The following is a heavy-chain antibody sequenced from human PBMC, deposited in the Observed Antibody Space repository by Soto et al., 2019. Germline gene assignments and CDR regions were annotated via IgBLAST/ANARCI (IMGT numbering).Heavy chain of an antibody. CDR2: IYYSGST. V-gene: IGHV4-39*01. J-gene: IGHJ4*02. CDR1: GGSISSSSYY. D-gene: IGHD3-9*01. Sequence: PSETLSLTCTVSGGSISSSSYYWGWIRQPPGKGLEWIGSIYYSGSTYYNPSLKSRVTISVDTSKNQFSLRLSSVTAADTAVYYCASDWLLDTIHRGIFDYWGQGTLVTVSS. CDR3: ASDWLLDTIHRGIFDY.